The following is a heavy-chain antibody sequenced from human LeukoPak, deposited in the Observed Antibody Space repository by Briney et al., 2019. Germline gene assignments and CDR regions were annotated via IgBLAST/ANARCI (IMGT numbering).Heavy chain of an antibody. CDR2: IYSGGST. Sequence: PGGSLRLSCAASGFTVSSNYMSWVRQAPGKGLEWVSVIYSGGSTYYADSVKGQFTISRDNSKNTLYLQMNSLRAEDTAVYYCAKPGYSHDIFRNFDYWGQGILVTVSS. CDR1: GFTVSSNY. V-gene: IGHV3-53*01. D-gene: IGHD5-18*01. CDR3: AKPGYSHDIFRNFDY. J-gene: IGHJ4*02.